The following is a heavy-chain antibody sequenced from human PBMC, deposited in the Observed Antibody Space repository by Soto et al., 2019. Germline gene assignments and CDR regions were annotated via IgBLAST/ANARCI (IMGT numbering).Heavy chain of an antibody. CDR2: IRSKSNNFAT. D-gene: IGHD3-10*01. J-gene: IGHJ6*02. Sequence: ERQLVESGGGLVQSGGSLKLSCAASGFTLSGSDIHWVRQASGKGLEWVGRIRSKSNNFATSYAESVRGRFSISRDDSDNTASLQMCSLKTEDTAIYYCTRHQEGRSMVFYGMDVWGQGTTVTVSS. CDR3: TRHQEGRSMVFYGMDV. CDR1: GFTLSGSD. V-gene: IGHV3-73*02.